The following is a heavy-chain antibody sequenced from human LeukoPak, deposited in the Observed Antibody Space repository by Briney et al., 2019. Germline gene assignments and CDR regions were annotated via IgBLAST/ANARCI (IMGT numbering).Heavy chain of an antibody. CDR2: MNPNSGNT. V-gene: IGHV1-8*02. CDR3: ARVTPPVRYFDY. Sequence: ASVKVSCKASGYTFTSYYMHWVRQATGQGLEWVGWMNPNSGNTGYAQKFQGRVTMTRNTSISTAYMELSSLRSEDTAVYYCARVTPPVRYFDYWGQGTLVTVSS. CDR1: GYTFTSYY. D-gene: IGHD2-15*01. J-gene: IGHJ4*02.